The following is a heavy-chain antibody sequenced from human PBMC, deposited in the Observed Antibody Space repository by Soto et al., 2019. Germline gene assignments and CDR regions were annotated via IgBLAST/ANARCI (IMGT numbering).Heavy chain of an antibody. CDR2: ISYDGSKK. CDR1: GFTFSSYA. V-gene: IGHV3-30-3*02. Sequence: QVQLVESGGVVVQPGRSLRLSCAASGFTFSSYAMHWVREAPGKGLEWVALISYDGSKKYHADSVKVRFTISRDNSKNTLFLGMDGLRAEDTAMYYGAKIVYAATRTGHYYGMAVWCQGTTVTVS. CDR3: AKIVYAATRTGHYYGMAV. D-gene: IGHD1-26*01. J-gene: IGHJ6*02.